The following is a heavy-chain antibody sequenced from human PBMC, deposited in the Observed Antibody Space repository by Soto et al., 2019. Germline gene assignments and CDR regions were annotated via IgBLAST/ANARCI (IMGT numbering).Heavy chain of an antibody. CDR3: TRRGRQSATWFAP. J-gene: IGHJ5*02. CDR1: GGTFNSYS. Sequence: QVQLVQSGAEVKTPGSSVKVSCKASGGTFNSYSIDWVRQAPGQGFEWMGGIIPMSGRPNYAQRFQGRVTYSADKSTNTVYMEVNSLPHEDTAVYYCTRRGRQSATWFAPWGQGTLVTVSS. V-gene: IGHV1-69*06. CDR2: IIPMSGRP.